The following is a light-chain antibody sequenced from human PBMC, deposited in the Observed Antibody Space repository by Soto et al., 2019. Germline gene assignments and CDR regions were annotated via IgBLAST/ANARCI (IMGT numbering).Light chain of an antibody. V-gene: IGKV1-5*01. CDR3: QQYNSYWT. CDR2: DAS. J-gene: IGKJ1*01. Sequence: DIQLTQSPSFLSASVGGRVTITCRASQSISSWLAWYQQKPGKAPKLLIYDASSLESGVPSRFSGSGSGTEFTLTISSLQPDDFATYYCQQYNSYWTFGQGTKVDIK. CDR1: QSISSW.